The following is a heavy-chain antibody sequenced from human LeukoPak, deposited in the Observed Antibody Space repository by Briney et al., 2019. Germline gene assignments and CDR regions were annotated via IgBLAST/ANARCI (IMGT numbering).Heavy chain of an antibody. CDR1: GFTFSSYA. V-gene: IGHV3-30-3*01. CDR2: ISYDGSNK. CDR3: ARGDYGDSYFDY. J-gene: IGHJ4*02. D-gene: IGHD4-17*01. Sequence: LGGSLRLSCAASGFTFSSYAMHWVRQAPGKGLEWVAVISYDGSNKYYADSVKGRFTISRDNSKNTLYLQMNSLRAEDTAVYYCARGDYGDSYFDYWGQGTLVTVSS.